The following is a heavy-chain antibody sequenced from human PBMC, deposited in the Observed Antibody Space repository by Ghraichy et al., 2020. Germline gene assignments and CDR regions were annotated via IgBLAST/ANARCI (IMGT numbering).Heavy chain of an antibody. V-gene: IGHV1-69*04. D-gene: IGHD2-2*01. Sequence: SVKVSCKASGGTFSSYAISWVRQAPGQGLEWMGRIIPILGIANYAQKFQGRVTITADKSTSTAYMELSSLRSEDTAVYYCARDFIGPAATYYYYGMDVWGQGTTVTVSS. CDR1: GGTFSSYA. CDR3: ARDFIGPAATYYYYGMDV. J-gene: IGHJ6*02. CDR2: IIPILGIA.